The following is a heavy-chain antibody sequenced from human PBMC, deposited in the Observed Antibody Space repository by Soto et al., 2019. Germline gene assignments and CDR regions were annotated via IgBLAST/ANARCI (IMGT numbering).Heavy chain of an antibody. J-gene: IGHJ6*02. CDR3: TTAHTTVTTGYYYYGMDV. Sequence: GVLRLSCAASGFTFSNAWMNWVRQAPGKGLEWVGRIKSKTDGGTTDYAAPVKGRFTISRDDSKNTLYLQMNSLKTEDTAVYYCTTAHTTVTTGYYYYGMDVWGQGTTVTVSS. V-gene: IGHV3-15*07. CDR1: GFTFSNAW. CDR2: IKSKTDGGTT. D-gene: IGHD4-17*01.